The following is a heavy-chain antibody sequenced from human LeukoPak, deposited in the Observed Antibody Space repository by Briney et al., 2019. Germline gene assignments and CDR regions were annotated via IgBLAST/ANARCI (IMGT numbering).Heavy chain of an antibody. Sequence: SVKVSCKASGFTFTSSAMQWVRQARGQRLEWIGWIVVGSGNTNYAQKFQERVTITRDMSTSTAYMELSSLRSEDTAVYYCAADPYYYDSSGYYEVDYWDQGTLVTVSS. CDR3: AADPYYYDSSGYYEVDY. J-gene: IGHJ4*02. CDR1: GFTFTSSA. CDR2: IVVGSGNT. V-gene: IGHV1-58*02. D-gene: IGHD3-22*01.